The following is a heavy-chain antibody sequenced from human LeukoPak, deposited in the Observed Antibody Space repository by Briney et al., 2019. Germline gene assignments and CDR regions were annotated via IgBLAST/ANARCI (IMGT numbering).Heavy chain of an antibody. CDR1: GGSISSGSYY. V-gene: IGHV4-61*02. D-gene: IGHD3-16*01. Sequence: SETLSLTCTVSGGSISSGSYYWSWIRQPAGKGLEWIGRIYTSVNTNYNPSLKSRVSISVVTSKNQFSLKLSSVTAADTAVYYCARSPLRRGGGASYYYYMDVWGKGTTVTVSS. CDR3: ARSPLRRGGGASYYYYMDV. CDR2: IYTSVNT. J-gene: IGHJ6*03.